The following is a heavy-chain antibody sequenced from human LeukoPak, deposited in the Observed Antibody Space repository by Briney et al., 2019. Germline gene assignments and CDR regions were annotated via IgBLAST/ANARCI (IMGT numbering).Heavy chain of an antibody. V-gene: IGHV4-39*01. CDR1: GGSISSSGYY. CDR2: IYYSGST. D-gene: IGHD2-2*01. CDR3: AVYCSSTSCYARRAFDI. Sequence: SETLSLTCAVSGGSISSSGYYWGWIRQPPGKGLEWIGSIYYSGSTYYNPSLKSRVTISEDTSKNQFSLKLSSVTAADTAVYYCAVYCSSTSCYARRAFDIWGQGTTVTVSS. J-gene: IGHJ3*02.